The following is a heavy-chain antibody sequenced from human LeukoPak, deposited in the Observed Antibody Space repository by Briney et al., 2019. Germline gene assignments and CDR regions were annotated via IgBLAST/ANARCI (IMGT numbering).Heavy chain of an antibody. J-gene: IGHJ6*03. CDR1: GFTFSSYD. CDR3: ARGSGRSYYYYYMDV. D-gene: IGHD3-10*01. CDR2: IGTAGDT. V-gene: IGHV3-13*01. Sequence: PGGSLRLSCAASGFTFSSYDMHWVRQAPGKGLEWVSAIGTAGDTYYPGSVKGRFTTSRENAKNSLYLQMNSLRAEDTAVYYCARGSGRSYYYYYMDVWDKGTTVTVSS.